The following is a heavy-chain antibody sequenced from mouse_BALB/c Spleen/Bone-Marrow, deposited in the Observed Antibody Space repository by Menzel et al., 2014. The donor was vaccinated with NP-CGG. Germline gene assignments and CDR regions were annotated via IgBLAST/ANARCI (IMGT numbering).Heavy chain of an antibody. D-gene: IGHD1-1*01. CDR2: INPSNGRT. J-gene: IGHJ4*01. V-gene: IGHV1S81*02. Sequence: QVQLQQSGAELVKPGASVKLSCKASGYTFTGYWMHWVKQSPGQGLEWFGEINPSNGRTNYNEKFKSMATLTVDKSSSKAYMQLSSLSTEESAVFYCARLIYGSGYIVDFWGQGTSVADSS. CDR1: GYTFTGYW. CDR3: ARLIYGSGYIVDF.